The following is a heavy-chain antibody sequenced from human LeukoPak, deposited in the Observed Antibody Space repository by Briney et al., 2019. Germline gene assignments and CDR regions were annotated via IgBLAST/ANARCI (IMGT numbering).Heavy chain of an antibody. V-gene: IGHV4-59*01. CDR3: ARAHIVVVPAAINWFDP. D-gene: IGHD2-2*01. Sequence: PSETLSLTCTVSGGSISSYYWSWIRQPPGKGLEWIGYIYYSGSTNYNPSLKSRVTISVDTSKNQFSLKLSSVTAADTAVYYCARAHIVVVPAAINWFDPWGQGTLVTVSS. CDR1: GGSISSYY. J-gene: IGHJ5*02. CDR2: IYYSGST.